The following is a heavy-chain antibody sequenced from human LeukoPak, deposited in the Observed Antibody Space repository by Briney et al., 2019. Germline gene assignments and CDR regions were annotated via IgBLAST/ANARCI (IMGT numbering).Heavy chain of an antibody. CDR1: GGSISSYY. V-gene: IGHV4-59*01. Sequence: SETLSLTCTVSGGSISSYYWSWIRQPPRKGLEWIGYIYYSGSTNYNPSLKSRVTISVDTSKNQFSLKLSSVTAADTAVYYCARGPYSSSSGDYFDYWGQGTLVTVSS. CDR2: IYYSGST. CDR3: ARGPYSSSSGDYFDY. J-gene: IGHJ4*02. D-gene: IGHD6-6*01.